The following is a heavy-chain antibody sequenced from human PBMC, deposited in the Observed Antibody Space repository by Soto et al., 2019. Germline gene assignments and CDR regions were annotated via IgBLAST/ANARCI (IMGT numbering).Heavy chain of an antibody. J-gene: IGHJ6*02. Sequence: ASVKVSCKASGGTCSSYAISGVLQSRVQGREWMGGIIPNSGGTNYAQKFQGRVTVTRDTPTSTAYMELSRLTSDDTAVYYCARSLTEGYCTITGCYTRPLYGMDVWGQGTTVTVSS. V-gene: IGHV1-2*02. CDR1: GGTCSSYA. CDR2: IIPNSGGT. D-gene: IGHD2-2*02. CDR3: ARSLTEGYCTITGCYTRPLYGMDV.